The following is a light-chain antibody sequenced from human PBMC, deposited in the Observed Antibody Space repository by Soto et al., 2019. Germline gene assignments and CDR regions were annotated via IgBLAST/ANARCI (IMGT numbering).Light chain of an antibody. V-gene: IGKV1D-13*01. Sequence: AIQLTQSPSSLSAFVGDRVTITCRASQGISSALAWYQQKPGKAPQLLIYDASSVESGVPSRFSGSGSGTDFTLTISSLQPEDFATYYCQHFNNYLYTFGQGTKLEFK. J-gene: IGKJ2*01. CDR3: QHFNNYLYT. CDR1: QGISSA. CDR2: DAS.